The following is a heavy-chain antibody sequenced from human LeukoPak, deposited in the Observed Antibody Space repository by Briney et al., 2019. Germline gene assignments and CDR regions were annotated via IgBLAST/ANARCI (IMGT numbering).Heavy chain of an antibody. V-gene: IGHV4-59*12. CDR3: AKDSSVRGVASDY. J-gene: IGHJ4*02. CDR1: GGSISSYY. CDR2: IYYSGST. Sequence: SETLSLTCTVSGGSISSYYWSWIRQPPGKGLEWIGYIYYSGSTNYNPSLKSRVTISVDTSKNQFSLKLSSVTAADTAVYYCAKDSSVRGVASDYWGQGTLVTVSS. D-gene: IGHD3-10*01.